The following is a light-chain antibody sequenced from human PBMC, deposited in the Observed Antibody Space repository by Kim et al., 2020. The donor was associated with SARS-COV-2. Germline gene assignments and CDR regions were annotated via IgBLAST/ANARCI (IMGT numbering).Light chain of an antibody. CDR2: TND. Sequence: GQGVSISCSGSTSNLGTRTANWYMQLPGTAPKLLIYTNDQRPSGVPDRFSGSKSGTSASLTISDLQSEDEAVYFCGAWDDSLNGPVFGGGTKLTVL. CDR1: TSNLGTRT. CDR3: GAWDDSLNGPV. J-gene: IGLJ2*01. V-gene: IGLV1-44*01.